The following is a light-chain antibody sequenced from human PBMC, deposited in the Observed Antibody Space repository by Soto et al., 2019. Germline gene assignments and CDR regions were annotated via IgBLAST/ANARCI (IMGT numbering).Light chain of an antibody. J-gene: IGKJ2*01. CDR2: GAS. CDR3: QQYNNWPPYT. CDR1: QSVSSN. V-gene: IGKV3-15*01. Sequence: EIVMTQSPATLSVSPGERATLSCRASQSVSSNLAWYQQKPGQAPRLLMYGASTRATGIPARFSGSGSGTEFTLTVSRLQSEDFAVYYCQQYNNWPPYTFGQVTKLVIK.